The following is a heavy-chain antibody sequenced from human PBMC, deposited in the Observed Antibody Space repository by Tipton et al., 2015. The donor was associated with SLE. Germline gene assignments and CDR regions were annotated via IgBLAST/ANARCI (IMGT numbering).Heavy chain of an antibody. D-gene: IGHD3-22*01. CDR1: GFTVRSNY. Sequence: SLRLSCAASGFTVRSNYMSWVRQAPGKGLEWVSVMYSGGSTDYADSVKGRFTISRDNAKNSLYLQMNSLRAEDTAVYYCARGPYYYDSSGYFDYWGQGTLVTVSS. CDR3: ARGPYYYDSSGYFDY. J-gene: IGHJ4*02. V-gene: IGHV3-53*01. CDR2: MYSGGST.